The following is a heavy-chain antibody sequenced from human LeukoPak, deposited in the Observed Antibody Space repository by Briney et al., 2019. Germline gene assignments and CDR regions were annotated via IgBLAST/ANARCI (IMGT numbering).Heavy chain of an antibody. Sequence: GRSLRLSCAASGFTFDDDAMHWVWHALGKGLEWVSGISWNSGSIVYADSVKGRFTISRDNAKNSLYLQMNSLRAEDTALYYCAKEIDILTGEYYFDYWGQGTLVTVSS. D-gene: IGHD3-9*01. CDR3: AKEIDILTGEYYFDY. J-gene: IGHJ4*02. CDR1: GFTFDDDA. V-gene: IGHV3-9*01. CDR2: ISWNSGSI.